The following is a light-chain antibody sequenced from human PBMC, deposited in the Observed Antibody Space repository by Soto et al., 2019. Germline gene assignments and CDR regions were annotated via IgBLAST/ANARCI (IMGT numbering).Light chain of an antibody. CDR1: QCIRND. J-gene: IGKJ4*01. CDR3: LQDYSYPLT. V-gene: IGKV1-6*01. CDR2: AAS. Sequence: AIHMTQSPSSLSASVVDRGTLTCRASQCIRNDLGWYQQKPGKAPKVLIYAASTLQSGVPSRFSGSGFGTDFTLTISSLQPDDFATYYCLQDYSYPLTFGGGTKVDIK.